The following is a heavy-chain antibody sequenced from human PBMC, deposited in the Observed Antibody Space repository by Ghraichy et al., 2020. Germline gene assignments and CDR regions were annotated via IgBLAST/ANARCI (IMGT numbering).Heavy chain of an antibody. D-gene: IGHD6-13*01. J-gene: IGHJ5*02. Sequence: SQTLSLTCAVYGGSFSGYYWSWIRQPPGKGLEWIGEINHSGSTNYNPSLKSRVTISVDTSKNQFSLKLSSVTAADTAVYYCARGRGSSWGINDPNWVDTWGQGILVTVSS. CDR3: ARGRGSSWGINDPNWVDT. CDR1: GGSFSGYY. V-gene: IGHV4-34*01. CDR2: INHSGST.